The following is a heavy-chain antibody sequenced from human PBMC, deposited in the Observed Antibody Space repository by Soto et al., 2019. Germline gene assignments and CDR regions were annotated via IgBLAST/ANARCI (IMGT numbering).Heavy chain of an antibody. CDR3: ARGGEYGGYDYPPTNFDY. Sequence: QVQLVQSGAEVKKPGASVKVSCKASGYTFTSYGISWVRQAPGQGLEWMGWISAYNGNTNYAQKLQARVTMTTDTSANTAYMKLRSLRSDDTAVYYCARGGEYGGYDYPPTNFDYWGQGTLVTVSS. CDR1: GYTFTSYG. J-gene: IGHJ4*02. CDR2: ISAYNGNT. V-gene: IGHV1-18*01. D-gene: IGHD5-12*01.